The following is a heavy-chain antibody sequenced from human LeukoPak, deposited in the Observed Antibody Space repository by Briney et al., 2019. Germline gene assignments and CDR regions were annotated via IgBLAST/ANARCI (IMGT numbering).Heavy chain of an antibody. CDR3: ARDGPSGYYAHYFDF. CDR1: GFTFSNSW. CDR2: IKQEGSEK. J-gene: IGHJ4*02. D-gene: IGHD3-22*01. Sequence: GGSQRLSCAASGFTFSNSWMSWVRQAPGKGLEWVANIKQEGSEKYYVDSVKGRFTISRDNAKNSLYLQLNSLRAEDTAVYYCARDGPSGYYAHYFDFWGGAGQVAVSS. V-gene: IGHV3-7*01.